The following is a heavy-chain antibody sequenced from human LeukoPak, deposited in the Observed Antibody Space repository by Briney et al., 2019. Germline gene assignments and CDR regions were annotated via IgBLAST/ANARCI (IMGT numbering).Heavy chain of an antibody. CDR2: ISSSSSYI. D-gene: IGHD3-22*01. Sequence: GGSLRLSCAASGFTFSSYSMNWVRQAPGKGLEWVSSISSSSSYIYYADSVKGRFTISRDNPKNTLYLQMNSLRAEDTAVYYCAKGVVTKAVYFDYWGQGTLVTVSS. J-gene: IGHJ4*02. CDR3: AKGVVTKAVYFDY. V-gene: IGHV3-21*04. CDR1: GFTFSSYS.